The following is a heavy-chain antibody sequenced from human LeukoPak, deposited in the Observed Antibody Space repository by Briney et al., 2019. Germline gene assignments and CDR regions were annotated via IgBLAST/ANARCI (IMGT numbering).Heavy chain of an antibody. Sequence: GSLRLSCAASGFTFSTSWMYWVRQAPGKGLVWVSRIKSDGSSTSYADSVKGRFTISRDNAKNTLYLQMNSLRAEDTAMYYCVRDGGRLNFGNGASFDYWGQGTLVTVSS. D-gene: IGHD3-10*01. CDR3: VRDGGRLNFGNGASFDY. CDR2: IKSDGSST. J-gene: IGHJ4*02. V-gene: IGHV3-74*01. CDR1: GFTFSTSW.